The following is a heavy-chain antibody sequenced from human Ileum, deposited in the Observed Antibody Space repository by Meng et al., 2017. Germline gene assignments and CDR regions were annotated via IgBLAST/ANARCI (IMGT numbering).Heavy chain of an antibody. J-gene: IGHJ5*02. CDR2: IYYIGYT. CDR1: GCSVSSSSYL. CDR3: ARGVTIGQNKWFDP. Sequence: QWRDPVAGLVGPSVTRDLTCAVYGCSVSSSSYLWGCIRQPPGKGLEWIVTIYYIGYTYYNPSLKSRVTISLDKSKNQVSLDLTSVTAADTAVYYCARGVTIGQNKWFDPWGQGTLVTVSS. V-gene: IGHV4-39*07. D-gene: IGHD2-21*02.